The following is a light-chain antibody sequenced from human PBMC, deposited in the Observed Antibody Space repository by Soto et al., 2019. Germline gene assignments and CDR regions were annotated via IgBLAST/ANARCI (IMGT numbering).Light chain of an antibody. CDR2: SNY. Sequence: QSVLTQPPSASGTPGQRVTISCSGSSSNIGSDTVHWYQHLPGTAPKLLIYSNYQRPSGVPDRFSGSTSGTSASLAISGLQSEDEADYYCAAGDDSMNGPVFGGGTKVTVL. J-gene: IGLJ3*02. CDR3: AAGDDSMNGPV. V-gene: IGLV1-44*01. CDR1: SSNIGSDT.